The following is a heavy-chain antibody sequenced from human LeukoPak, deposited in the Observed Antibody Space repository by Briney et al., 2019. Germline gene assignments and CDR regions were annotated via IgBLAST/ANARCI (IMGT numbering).Heavy chain of an antibody. J-gene: IGHJ3*02. CDR3: ARDPYVDTAMVDAFDI. D-gene: IGHD5-18*01. V-gene: IGHV1-69*05. CDR1: GGTFSSYA. Sequence: ASVKVSCKASGGTFSSYAISWVRQAPGQGLEWMGGIIPIFGTANYAQKFQGRVTMTRDTSTSTVYMELSSLRSEDTAVYYCARDPYVDTAMVDAFDIWGQGTMVTVSS. CDR2: IIPIFGTA.